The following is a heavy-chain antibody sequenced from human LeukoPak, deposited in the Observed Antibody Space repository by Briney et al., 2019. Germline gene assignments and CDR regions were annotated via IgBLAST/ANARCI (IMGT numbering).Heavy chain of an antibody. Sequence: TLSLTCTVSGGSISSGGYYWSWIRQHPGKGLEWIGYIYYSGSTYYNPSLKSRVTISVDTSKNQFSLKLSSVTAADTAVYYCAAEGVRGSKWRPHPNYWGQGTLVTVSS. CDR1: GGSISSGGYY. D-gene: IGHD3-10*01. V-gene: IGHV4-31*03. CDR2: IYYSGST. CDR3: AAEGVRGSKWRPHPNY. J-gene: IGHJ4*02.